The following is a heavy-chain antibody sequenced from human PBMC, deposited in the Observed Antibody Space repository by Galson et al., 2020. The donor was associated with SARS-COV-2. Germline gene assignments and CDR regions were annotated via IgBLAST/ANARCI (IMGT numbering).Heavy chain of an antibody. CDR3: ARAVRGVIRKGCDWFDP. CDR1: GCSISSDGYY. V-gene: IGHV4-31*03. J-gene: IGHJ5*02. CDR2: IYYSGST. Sequence: SETLSLTCTVSGCSISSDGYYWSWLRQHTGKGLEWIGYIYYSGSTYYNPFLKSRTTISVDTYKTQFSLKLSSVTAADTGVYYCARAVRGVIRKGCDWFDPWGQGTLVTVSS. D-gene: IGHD3-10*01.